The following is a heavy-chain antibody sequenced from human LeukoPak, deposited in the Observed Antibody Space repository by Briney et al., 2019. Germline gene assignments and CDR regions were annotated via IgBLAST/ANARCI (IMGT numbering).Heavy chain of an antibody. CDR3: ARAASRGGYWDDAFDI. CDR2: IIPIFGTA. D-gene: IGHD5-12*01. CDR1: GGTFSSYA. J-gene: IGHJ3*02. V-gene: IGHV1-69*06. Sequence: SVKVSCKSSGGTFSSYAISWVRQATGQALEWMRGIIPIFGTANYAQKFQGRVTITADKSTSTAYMELSSVRSEDTAVYYCARAASRGGYWDDAFDIWGQGTMVTVSS.